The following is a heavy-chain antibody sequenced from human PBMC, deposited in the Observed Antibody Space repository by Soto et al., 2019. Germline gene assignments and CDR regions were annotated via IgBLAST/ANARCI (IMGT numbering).Heavy chain of an antibody. Sequence: QVQLVQSGAEVKKPGASVKVSCKASGYTFTGYYMHWVRQAPGQGLEWMGWINPNSGGTNYAQKLQGWVTVTRDTSISTAYMELSMLRSDDTAVYYYAGAWGATTPFSGMDVWGQGTTVTVSS. J-gene: IGHJ6*02. D-gene: IGHD1-26*01. V-gene: IGHV1-2*04. CDR1: GYTFTGYY. CDR2: INPNSGGT. CDR3: AGAWGATTPFSGMDV.